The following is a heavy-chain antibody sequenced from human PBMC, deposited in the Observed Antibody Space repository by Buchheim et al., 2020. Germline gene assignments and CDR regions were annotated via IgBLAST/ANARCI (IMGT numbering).Heavy chain of an antibody. CDR3: AGAHYGDYSHGNYGMDV. V-gene: IGHV5-10-1*01. D-gene: IGHD4-17*01. CDR1: GYSFTSYW. Sequence: EVQLVQSGAEVKKPGESLRISCKGSGYSFTSYWISWVRQMPGKGLEWMGRIDPSDSYTNYSPSFQGHVTISADKSISTAYLQWSSLKASDTAMYYWAGAHYGDYSHGNYGMDVWGQGTT. J-gene: IGHJ6*02. CDR2: IDPSDSYT.